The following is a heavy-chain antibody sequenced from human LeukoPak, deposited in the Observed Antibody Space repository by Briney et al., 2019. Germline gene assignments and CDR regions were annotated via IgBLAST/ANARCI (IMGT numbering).Heavy chain of an antibody. J-gene: IGHJ4*02. CDR1: GYTFTGYY. D-gene: IGHD3-10*01. CDR2: INPNSGGT. Sequence: GASVTVSCKASGYTFTGYYMHWVRQAPGQGLEWMGRINPNSGGTNYAQKFQGRVTMTRDTSISTAYMELSRLRSDDTAVYYCARTVYYGSGMVTWGQGTLVTVSS. V-gene: IGHV1-2*06. CDR3: ARTVYYGSGMVT.